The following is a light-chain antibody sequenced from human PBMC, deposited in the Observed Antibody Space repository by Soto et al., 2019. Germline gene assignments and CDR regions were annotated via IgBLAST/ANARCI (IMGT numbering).Light chain of an antibody. CDR1: QRVASD. V-gene: IGKV3-20*01. J-gene: IGKJ1*01. CDR3: QQYLNSPRT. CDR2: DAS. Sequence: EIVLTQSPGTLSLSPGEVATLSCRASQRVASDLAWYLQKPGQPPRLLIYDASIRATGIPDRISGSGSERDFTLTISRLEPEDAAVYYCQQYLNSPRTFGQGTKVDIK.